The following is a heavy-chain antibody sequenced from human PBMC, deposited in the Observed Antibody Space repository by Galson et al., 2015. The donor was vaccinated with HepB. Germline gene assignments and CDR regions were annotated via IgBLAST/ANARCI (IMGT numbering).Heavy chain of an antibody. V-gene: IGHV5-10-1*01. D-gene: IGHD2-2*01. CDR2: IDPSDSYT. J-gene: IGHJ1*01. CDR1: GYSFTSYW. Sequence: QSGAEVKKPGESLRISCKGSGYSFTSYWISWVRQMPGKGLEWMGRIDPSDSYTNYSPSFQGHVTISADKSISPAYLQWSSLKASDTAMYYCASTPYCSSTSCYGPPEYFQHWGQGTLVTVSS. CDR3: ASTPYCSSTSCYGPPEYFQH.